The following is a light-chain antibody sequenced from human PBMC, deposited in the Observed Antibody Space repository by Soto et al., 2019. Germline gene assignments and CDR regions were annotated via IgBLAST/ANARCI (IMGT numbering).Light chain of an antibody. Sequence: AIQLTQSPSSLSASVGDRVTITCRASQGINNFLAWYQQKPGKAPKLLIYAASNLQGEVPSRFSGSVSGTDFTLTISSLQAEDFATYYCLQDHDYQWTFGQGTKVDIK. CDR3: LQDHDYQWT. CDR2: AAS. J-gene: IGKJ2*02. V-gene: IGKV1-6*01. CDR1: QGINNF.